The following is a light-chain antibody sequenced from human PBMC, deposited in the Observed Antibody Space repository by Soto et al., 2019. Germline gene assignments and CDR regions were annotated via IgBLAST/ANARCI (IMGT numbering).Light chain of an antibody. V-gene: IGKV3-20*01. Sequence: EIGLTQSPGTLSLSPGDRATLSCRASQSVSSSYFAWYQQKPGQAPRLLIFATSSRATGIPDRFSGSGSGTDFTLTISRLEPEDFAVYYCQQFGGSPPEYTFGQGAKLEI. J-gene: IGKJ2*01. CDR2: ATS. CDR3: QQFGGSPPEYT. CDR1: QSVSSSY.